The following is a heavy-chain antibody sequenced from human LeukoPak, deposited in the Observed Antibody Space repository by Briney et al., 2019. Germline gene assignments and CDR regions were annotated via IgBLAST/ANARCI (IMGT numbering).Heavy chain of an antibody. CDR2: INSDETRT. Sequence: GGSLRLSCAASEFTFSSYWMHWVPQAPGKGLAWVSRINSDETRTSYADSVKGRFTISRDNAKNTLYLQMNSLRAEDTAVYYCASSMVRGGNDAFDIWGQGTMVTVSS. CDR3: ASSMVRGGNDAFDI. D-gene: IGHD3-10*01. J-gene: IGHJ3*02. CDR1: EFTFSSYW. V-gene: IGHV3-74*01.